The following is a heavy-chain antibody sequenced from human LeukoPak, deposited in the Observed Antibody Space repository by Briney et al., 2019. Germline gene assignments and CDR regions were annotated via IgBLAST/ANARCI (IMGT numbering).Heavy chain of an antibody. CDR1: GLSVSYNY. D-gene: IGHD6-6*01. J-gene: IGHJ5*02. Sequence: GGSLRLSCAGSGLSVSYNYMTWVRQAPGKGLEWVSVIYSAGSTYYADSAKGRFTISGDSSKNTAYLQLTSLRVEDTAVYYCARASSAAREGWFDPWGQGTLVTVSS. V-gene: IGHV3-66*01. CDR2: IYSAGST. CDR3: ARASSAAREGWFDP.